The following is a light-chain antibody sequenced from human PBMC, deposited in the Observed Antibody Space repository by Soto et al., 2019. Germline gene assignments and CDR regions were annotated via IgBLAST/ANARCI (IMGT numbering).Light chain of an antibody. CDR1: SSDVGGYNY. J-gene: IGLJ2*01. CDR2: EVS. V-gene: IGLV2-8*01. CDR3: ASYTGSDTLV. Sequence: QSALTQPRSASGSPGQSVTISCTGTSSDVGGYNYVSWYQQHPGKAPKLMIYEVSKRPSGVPDRLSGSKSGNTASLTVSGLQVEDEADYYCASYTGSDTLVFGGGTKLTVL.